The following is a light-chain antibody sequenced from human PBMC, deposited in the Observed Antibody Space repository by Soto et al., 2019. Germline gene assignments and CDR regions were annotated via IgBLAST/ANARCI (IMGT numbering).Light chain of an antibody. CDR2: AAS. V-gene: IGKV3-20*01. J-gene: IGKJ1*01. CDR1: QSVSSNY. Sequence: IVLTQSPGTLSLSPRDRATLSCRASQSVSSNYLGWYQQKPGQAPRLLIYAASSRATGIPDRFSGSGSGTDFTLTISRLEPEDFAVYFCQQYGSSPWTFGQGTKVDIK. CDR3: QQYGSSPWT.